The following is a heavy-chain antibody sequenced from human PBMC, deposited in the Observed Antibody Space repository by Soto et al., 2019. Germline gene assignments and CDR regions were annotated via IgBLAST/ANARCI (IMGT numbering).Heavy chain of an antibody. J-gene: IGHJ6*03. Sequence: QVQLQESRPGLVKPSQTLSPTCTFSGGSISSGGYYWSWIRQHPGKVLEWLGYIYYSGSTSYNPSLKIRVTISVDTSKNQCYLKLSSVTAADTAVYDCARDRSGSAVFYDYSRDVWGKGTTVTVSS. CDR3: ARDRSGSAVFYDYSRDV. CDR2: IYYSGST. CDR1: GGSISSGGYY. V-gene: IGHV4-31*03. D-gene: IGHD6-25*01.